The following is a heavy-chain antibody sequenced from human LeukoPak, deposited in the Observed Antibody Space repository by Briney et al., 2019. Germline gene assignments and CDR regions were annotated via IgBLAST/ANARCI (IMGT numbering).Heavy chain of an antibody. CDR1: GFTFSSYA. D-gene: IGHD6-13*01. Sequence: PGGSLRLSCAASGFTFSSYAMSWVRQAPGKGLEWVSAISGSGGSTYYADSVKGRFTISRDNSKNTLYLQMNSLRAEDTAVYYCAKVQRRGIAAAGLDYWGQGTLVTVSS. V-gene: IGHV3-23*01. CDR2: ISGSGGST. J-gene: IGHJ4*02. CDR3: AKVQRRGIAAAGLDY.